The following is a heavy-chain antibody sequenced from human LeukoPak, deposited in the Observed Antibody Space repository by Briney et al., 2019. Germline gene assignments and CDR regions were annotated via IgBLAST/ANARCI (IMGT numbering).Heavy chain of an antibody. CDR2: INSDGSST. V-gene: IGHV3-74*01. CDR3: ARVGYCSSTSCYVGHD. D-gene: IGHD2-2*01. Sequence: GSLRLSCAASGFTFSSYWMHWVRQAPGKGLVWVSRINSDGSSTSYADSVKGRFTISRDNAKNTLYLQVNSLRAEDTAVYYCARVGYCSSTSCYVGHDWGQGTLVTVSS. CDR1: GFTFSSYW. J-gene: IGHJ4*02.